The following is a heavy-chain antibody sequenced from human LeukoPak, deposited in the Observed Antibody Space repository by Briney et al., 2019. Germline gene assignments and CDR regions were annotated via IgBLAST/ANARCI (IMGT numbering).Heavy chain of an antibody. CDR3: ARDRSPDY. V-gene: IGHV3-30-3*01. CDR2: ISYDGSNK. J-gene: IGHJ4*02. Sequence: QTGGSLRLSCAASGFTFSSYAMHWVRQAPGKGLEWVAVISYDGSNKYYADSVKGRFTISRDNSKNTLYLQMNSLRAEDTAVYYCARDRSPDYWGQGTLVTVSS. CDR1: GFTFSSYA.